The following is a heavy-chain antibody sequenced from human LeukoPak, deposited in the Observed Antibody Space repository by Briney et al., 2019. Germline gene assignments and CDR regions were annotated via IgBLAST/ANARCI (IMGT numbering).Heavy chain of an antibody. J-gene: IGHJ4*02. Sequence: PGGSLRLSCAASGFTFRSYGLSWVRQAPGKGLEWVSGIRGSGDRTFYADSVKGRFTISRDNSENTVYLQMSSLRVEDTAVYYCAKAAVGDVFSFDYWGQGTLVTVSS. CDR3: AKAAVGDVFSFDY. CDR1: GFTFRSYG. V-gene: IGHV3-23*01. CDR2: IRGSGDRT. D-gene: IGHD1-26*01.